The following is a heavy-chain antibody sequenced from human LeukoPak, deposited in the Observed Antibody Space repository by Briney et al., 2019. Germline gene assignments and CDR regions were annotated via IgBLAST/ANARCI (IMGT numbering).Heavy chain of an antibody. J-gene: IGHJ4*02. CDR2: INPSGGST. V-gene: IGHV1-46*01. CDR1: GYTFTSYY. CDR3: ARGPPKIRPKLRYYFDY. D-gene: IGHD1-1*01. Sequence: ASVKVSCKASGYTFTSYYMHWVRRAPGQGLEWMGIINPSGGSTSYAQKFQGRVTMTRDTSTSTVYMELSSLRSEDTAVYYCARGPPKIRPKLRYYFDYWGQGTLVTVSS.